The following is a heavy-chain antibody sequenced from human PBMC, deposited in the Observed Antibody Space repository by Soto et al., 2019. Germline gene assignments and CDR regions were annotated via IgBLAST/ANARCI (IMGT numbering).Heavy chain of an antibody. J-gene: IGHJ6*02. CDR1: GFTFSAYG. Sequence: PGGSLRLSCAASGFTFSAYGMHWVRQAPGKGLEWVAVISYDGYNKYYADSVKGRFTISRDNSKNTLYLQMSSLRSEDTAVYYCARDPSYYGMDVWGQGTTVTVSS. V-gene: IGHV3-30*03. CDR3: ARDPSYYGMDV. CDR2: ISYDGYNK.